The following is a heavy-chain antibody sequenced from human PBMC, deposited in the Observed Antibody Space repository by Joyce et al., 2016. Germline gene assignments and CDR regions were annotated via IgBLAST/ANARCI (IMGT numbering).Heavy chain of an antibody. CDR1: GFTLSDHY. V-gene: IGHV3-72*01. J-gene: IGHJ4*02. Sequence: EVKMVESGGGLVQPGGSLRLSCVVAGFTLSDHYVDWARQAPGKGVEWVGRTKHKAGSYATEYAASVTGRFTISRDDSKSSVHLQMNSLKTDDTAVYYCASWQYGTIVYWGQGTLVTVSS. CDR2: TKHKAGSYAT. D-gene: IGHD2-2*01. CDR3: ASWQYGTIVY.